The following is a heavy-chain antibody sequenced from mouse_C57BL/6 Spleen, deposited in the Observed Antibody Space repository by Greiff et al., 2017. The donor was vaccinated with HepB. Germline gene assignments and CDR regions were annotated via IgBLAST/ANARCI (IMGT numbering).Heavy chain of an antibody. V-gene: IGHV1-80*01. CDR2: IYPGDGDT. D-gene: IGHD2-4*01. J-gene: IGHJ4*01. CDR1: GYAFSSYW. Sequence: VQLQQSGAELVKPGASVKISCKASGYAFSSYWMNWVKQRPGKGLEWIGQIYPGDGDTNYNGKFKGKATLTADKSSSTAYMQLSSLTSEDSAVYFCAREAYDYDGNYYAMDYWGQGTSVTVSS. CDR3: AREAYDYDGNYYAMDY.